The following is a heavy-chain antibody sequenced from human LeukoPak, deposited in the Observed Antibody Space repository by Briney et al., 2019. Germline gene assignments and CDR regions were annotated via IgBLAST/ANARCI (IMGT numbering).Heavy chain of an antibody. J-gene: IGHJ3*02. Sequence: PSETLSLTCTVSGGSISSSSYYWGWIRQPPGKGLEWIGNIYYSGSTYYNPSLKSRVSISVDTSKKHFSLRLSSVTAADTAVYYCARLGGYSYGYIGAFDIWGQGTMVSVSS. V-gene: IGHV4-39*02. CDR1: GGSISSSSYY. D-gene: IGHD5-18*01. CDR2: IYYSGST. CDR3: ARLGGYSYGYIGAFDI.